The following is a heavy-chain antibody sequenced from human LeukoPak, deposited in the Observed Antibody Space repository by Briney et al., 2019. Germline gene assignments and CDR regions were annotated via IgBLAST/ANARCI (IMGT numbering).Heavy chain of an antibody. Sequence: TGGSLRLSCAASGFTFSDYYMTWIRQPPGKGLEWISYISSSGSTLDYADSVKGRFTISRDNAKNSLYLQMNSLRAEDTAVYYCARDSRDGILTGYSPPHAFDIWGQGTMVTVSS. D-gene: IGHD3-9*01. CDR1: GFTFSDYY. CDR3: ARDSRDGILTGYSPPHAFDI. J-gene: IGHJ3*02. V-gene: IGHV3-11*04. CDR2: ISSSGSTL.